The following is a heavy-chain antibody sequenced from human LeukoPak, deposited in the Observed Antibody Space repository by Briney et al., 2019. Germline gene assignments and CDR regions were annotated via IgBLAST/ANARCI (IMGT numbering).Heavy chain of an antibody. CDR3: AKRHYDSIGHHYEDD. V-gene: IGHV3-23*01. Sequence: GPSLRLSCAASGFTFSTCAMSWAGQPPGKGLEWDSSISSDGVSTYYADSVKGRFTISRDNSKNTLYLQMNSLRAEDTAVYYCAKRHYDSIGHHYEDDWGQGTLVTVST. J-gene: IGHJ4*02. CDR2: ISSDGVST. D-gene: IGHD3-22*01. CDR1: GFTFSTCA.